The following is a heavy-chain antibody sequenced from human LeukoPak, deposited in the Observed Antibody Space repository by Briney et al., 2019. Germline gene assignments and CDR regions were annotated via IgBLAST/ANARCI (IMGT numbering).Heavy chain of an antibody. V-gene: IGHV4-59*01. Sequence: SETLSLTCTVSGGSISSYYWSWIRQSPEMGLEWIGSIYYSGATDYNPSLKSRVTISADTSNNQFSLRLRSVTAADTAVYYCARGRDSRGYQFKGFDYRGQGTLVAVSS. CDR3: ARGRDSRGYQFKGFDY. CDR2: IYYSGAT. CDR1: GGSISSYY. D-gene: IGHD3-22*01. J-gene: IGHJ4*02.